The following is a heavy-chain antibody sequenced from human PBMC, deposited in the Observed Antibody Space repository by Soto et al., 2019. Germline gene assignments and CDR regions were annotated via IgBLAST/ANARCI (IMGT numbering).Heavy chain of an antibody. D-gene: IGHD3-22*01. CDR1: GFTFSSYA. J-gene: IGHJ4*02. CDR2: ISYDGSNK. Sequence: GGSLRLSCAASGFTFSSYAMHWVRQAPGKGLEWVAVISYDGSNKYYADSVKGRFTISRDNSKNTLYLQMNSLRAEDTAVYYCARDRILPTAGKYYYDSSGYLDYWGQGTLVTVSS. CDR3: ARDRILPTAGKYYYDSSGYLDY. V-gene: IGHV3-30-3*01.